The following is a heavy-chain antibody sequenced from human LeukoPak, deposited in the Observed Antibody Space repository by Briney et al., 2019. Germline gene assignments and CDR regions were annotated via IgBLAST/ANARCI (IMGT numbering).Heavy chain of an antibody. CDR2: ISAYNGNT. CDR1: GYTFTSYG. CDR3: ARGRGYCSSTSCYEFSY. Sequence: ASVKVSCKASGYTFTSYGISWVRQAPGQGLEWMGWISAYNGNTNYAQKLQGRVTMTTDTSTSTAYMELRSLRSDDTAVYYCARGRGYCSSTSCYEFSYWGQGTLVTVSS. D-gene: IGHD2-2*01. V-gene: IGHV1-18*01. J-gene: IGHJ4*02.